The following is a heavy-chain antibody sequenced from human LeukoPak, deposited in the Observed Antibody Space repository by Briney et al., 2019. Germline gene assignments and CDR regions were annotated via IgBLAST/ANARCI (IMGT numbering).Heavy chain of an antibody. V-gene: IGHV3-23*01. CDR1: RFTFSSYA. Sequence: GGSLRLSCAASRFTFSSYAMSWVRQAPGKGLEWVSSIRGSGGSTYYADSVKGRFTISRDNSKNTLYLQMNSLRAEDTAVYYCAKSSYYDSSGFYREYYFDYWGQGIPVTVSS. D-gene: IGHD3-22*01. J-gene: IGHJ4*02. CDR2: IRGSGGST. CDR3: AKSSYYDSSGFYREYYFDY.